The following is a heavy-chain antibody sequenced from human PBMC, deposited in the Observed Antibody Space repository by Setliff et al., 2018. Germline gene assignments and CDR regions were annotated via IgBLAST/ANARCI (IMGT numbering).Heavy chain of an antibody. CDR1: GDSISRAKYY. V-gene: IGHV4-61*10. CDR2: IYQSGTT. CDR3: ARAPGRNIRGDY. Sequence: PSETLSLTCTVSGDSISRAKYYWSWIRQSAGKGLEWIGDIYQSGTTNYNPSLKSRVTISADTSKNQFSLKLKSVTAADTAVYYCARAPGRNIRGDYWGQGALVTVSS. J-gene: IGHJ4*02. D-gene: IGHD3-10*01.